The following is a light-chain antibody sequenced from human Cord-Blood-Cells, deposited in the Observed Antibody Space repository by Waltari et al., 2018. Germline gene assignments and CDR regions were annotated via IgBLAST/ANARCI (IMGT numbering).Light chain of an antibody. V-gene: IGLV7-46*01. Sequence: QAVVTQEPSLTVSPGGTVTLTSGSSTGAVTSGHYPYWFQQKPGQAPRTLIYDTSNKHSWTPARFSGSLLGGKAALTLSGAQPEDEAEYYCLLSYSGARWVFGGGTKLTVL. CDR2: DTS. CDR1: TGAVTSGHY. CDR3: LLSYSGARWV. J-gene: IGLJ3*02.